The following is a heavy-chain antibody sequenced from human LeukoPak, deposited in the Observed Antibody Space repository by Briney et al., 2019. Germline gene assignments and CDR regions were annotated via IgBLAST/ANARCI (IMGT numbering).Heavy chain of an antibody. V-gene: IGHV4-34*01. Sequence: SETLSLTCAFYGGSFSGYYWSWIRQPPGKVLEWIGEINHSGGTKYNPSLKSRVTISVDTSKNQFSLKLSSVTAADTAVYYCARGGLKWELLPARARKSYYFDYWGQGTLVTVSS. D-gene: IGHD1-26*01. CDR1: GGSFSGYY. CDR2: INHSGGT. J-gene: IGHJ4*02. CDR3: ARGGLKWELLPARARKSYYFDY.